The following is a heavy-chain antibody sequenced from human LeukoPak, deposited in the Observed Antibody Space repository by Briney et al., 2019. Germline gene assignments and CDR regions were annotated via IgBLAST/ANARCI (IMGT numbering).Heavy chain of an antibody. CDR3: AKNPYSYGCHWIDP. CDR2: IRGSASNT. V-gene: IGHV3-23*01. D-gene: IGHD6-19*01. CDR1: GFIFNNYG. Sequence: PGGSLRLSCAASGFIFNNYGLVWVRQAPGKGLEWVSTIRGSASNTSYADSVKGRFTVSRDNSRNTLYLQMNSLRAEDTAVYYCAKNPYSYGCHWIDPWGQGTLVSVSS. J-gene: IGHJ5*02.